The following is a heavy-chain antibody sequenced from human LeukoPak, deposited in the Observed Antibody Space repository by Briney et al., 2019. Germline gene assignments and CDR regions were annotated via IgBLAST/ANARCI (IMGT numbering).Heavy chain of an antibody. CDR2: IWYDGSNK. D-gene: IGHD6-25*01. CDR3: ASGIAAATSPPDY. V-gene: IGHV3-30*19. Sequence: PGGSLRLSCAASGFTFSSYGMHWVRQAPGKGLEWVAVIWYDGSNKYYADSVKGRFTMSRDNSKNTLYLQMNSLRAEDTAVYYCASGIAAATSPPDYWGQGTLVTVSS. J-gene: IGHJ4*02. CDR1: GFTFSSYG.